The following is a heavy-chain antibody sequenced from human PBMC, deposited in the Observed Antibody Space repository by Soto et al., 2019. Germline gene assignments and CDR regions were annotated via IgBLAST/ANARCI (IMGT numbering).Heavy chain of an antibody. J-gene: IGHJ6*03. Sequence: SGGGLVQPGGSLRLSCAASGFTFSSYWMSWVRQAPGKGLEWVANIKQDGSEKYYVDSVKGRFTISRDNAKNSLYLQMNSRRAEVTAVYDCARIAVYGSSTCCYAAVDYYYMDVWGKGSTVAVSS. CDR2: IKQDGSEK. CDR1: GFTFSSYW. D-gene: IGHD2-2*01. V-gene: IGHV3-7*01. CDR3: ARIAVYGSSTCCYAAVDYYYMDV.